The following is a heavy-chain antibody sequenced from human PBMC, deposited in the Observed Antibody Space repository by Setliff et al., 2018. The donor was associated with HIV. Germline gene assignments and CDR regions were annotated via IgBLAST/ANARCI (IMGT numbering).Heavy chain of an antibody. CDR3: ARPRGNDYAGSGFDN. Sequence: PGESLKISCQASGYSFTTLWIGWVRQMPGKGLEWMGIIYPGDSDTRYSPSFQGQVTISADKSISTAYLQWTTLKASDSAMYYCARPRGNDYAGSGFDNWGQGTLVTVSS. J-gene: IGHJ4*02. CDR1: GYSFTTLW. CDR2: IYPGDSDT. D-gene: IGHD2-2*01. V-gene: IGHV5-51*01.